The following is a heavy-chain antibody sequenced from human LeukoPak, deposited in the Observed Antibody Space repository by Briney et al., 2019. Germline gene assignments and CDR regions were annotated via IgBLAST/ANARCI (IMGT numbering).Heavy chain of an antibody. CDR1: GGSISSSSYY. J-gene: IGHJ5*02. V-gene: IGHV4-39*01. CDR2: IYYSGST. Sequence: SETLSLTCTVSGGSISSSSYYWGWIRQSPGKGLEWIGSIYYSGSTYYNPSLKSRVTIPVDTSKNQFSLKLSSVTAADTAVYYCARRSGWSENWFDPWGQGTLVTVSS. D-gene: IGHD6-19*01. CDR3: ARRSGWSENWFDP.